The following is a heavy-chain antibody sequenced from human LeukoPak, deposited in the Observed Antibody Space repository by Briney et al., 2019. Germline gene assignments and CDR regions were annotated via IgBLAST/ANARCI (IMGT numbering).Heavy chain of an antibody. CDR3: TRWDGYGDS. J-gene: IGHJ4*02. V-gene: IGHV3-23*01. CDR1: GFTVSSNS. D-gene: IGHD5-24*01. Sequence: GGSLRLSCTVSGFTVSSNSMSWVRQAPGKGLEWVSVISSSGGSTYYADSVKGRFTISRDNSKDTLYLQMNSLRAEDTAVYYCTRWDGYGDSWGQGTLVTVSS. CDR2: ISSSGGST.